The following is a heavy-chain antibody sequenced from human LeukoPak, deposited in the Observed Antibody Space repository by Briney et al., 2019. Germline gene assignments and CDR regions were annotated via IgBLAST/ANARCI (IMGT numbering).Heavy chain of an antibody. D-gene: IGHD3-3*01. J-gene: IGHJ4*02. V-gene: IGHV3-74*01. CDR2: IKGDGIST. CDR3: AKDHYWSIDY. CDR1: GFDFSSNW. Sequence: GGSLRLSCAASGFDFSSNWMHWVRHAPGQGLVWVSRIKGDGISTNYADSGKGRFTISRDIAKNTLYLQMNSLRAEDTGVYYCAKDHYWSIDYWGRGTLVTVS.